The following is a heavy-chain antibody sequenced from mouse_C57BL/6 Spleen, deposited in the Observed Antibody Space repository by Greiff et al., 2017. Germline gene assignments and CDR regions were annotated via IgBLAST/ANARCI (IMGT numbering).Heavy chain of an antibody. D-gene: IGHD1-1*01. V-gene: IGHV5-9-1*02. CDR2: ISSGGDYI. CDR1: GFTFSSYA. Sequence: EVKLMESGEGLVKPGGSLKLSCAASGFTFSSYAMSWVRQTPEKRLEWVAYISSGGDYIYYADTVKGRFTISRDNARNTLYLQMSSLKSEDTAMYYCTREDYGSSFFDYWGQGTTRTVAS. J-gene: IGHJ2*01. CDR3: TREDYGSSFFDY.